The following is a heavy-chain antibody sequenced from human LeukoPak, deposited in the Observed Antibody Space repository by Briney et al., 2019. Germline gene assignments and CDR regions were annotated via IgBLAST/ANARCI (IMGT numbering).Heavy chain of an antibody. J-gene: IGHJ6*02. D-gene: IGHD6-19*01. Sequence: ASVKVSCKASGYTFTSYYMHWVRQAPGEGLEWMGIINPSGGGTSYAQKFQDRVTMTRDTSTSTVYMELSSLRSEDTAVYYCAQTGRIAVVGVYGMDVWVQGTTVTVSS. CDR2: INPSGGGT. CDR1: GYTFTSYY. CDR3: AQTGRIAVVGVYGMDV. V-gene: IGHV1-46*01.